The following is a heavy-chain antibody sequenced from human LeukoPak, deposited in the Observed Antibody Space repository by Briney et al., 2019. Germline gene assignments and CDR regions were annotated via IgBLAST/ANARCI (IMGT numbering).Heavy chain of an antibody. Sequence: GASVKVSCKASGYTFTGYYMHWVRQAPGQGLEWMGWINPNSGGTNYAQKFQGRVTMTRDTSISTAYMELSRLRSDDTAVYYCARDPRYSNYVYDYYHGMDVWGQGTTVTVSS. D-gene: IGHD4-11*01. J-gene: IGHJ6*02. CDR3: ARDPRYSNYVYDYYHGMDV. V-gene: IGHV1-2*02. CDR2: INPNSGGT. CDR1: GYTFTGYY.